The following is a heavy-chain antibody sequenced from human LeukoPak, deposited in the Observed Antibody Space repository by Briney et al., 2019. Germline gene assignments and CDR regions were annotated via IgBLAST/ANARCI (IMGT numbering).Heavy chain of an antibody. V-gene: IGHV3-53*01. J-gene: IGHJ4*02. CDR1: GFTVSNNY. D-gene: IGHD3-16*01. CDR3: GSSPYVWGIDH. CDR2: IYSGGST. Sequence: EGSLRLSCAASGFTVSNNYMSRVRQAPGKGLEWVSIIYSGGSTYYADSVKGRFTISRDNSKNTLHLQMKSLRADDTAVYYCGSSPYVWGIDHWGQGTPVTVSS.